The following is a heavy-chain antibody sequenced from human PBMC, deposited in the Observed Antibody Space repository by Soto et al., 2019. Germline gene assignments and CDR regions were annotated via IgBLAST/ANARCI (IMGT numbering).Heavy chain of an antibody. J-gene: IGHJ4*02. D-gene: IGHD5-12*01. CDR3: AIRGFGGYDSFDY. V-gene: IGHV3-30*03. Sequence: QVQLVESGGGVVPPGRSLRLSCAASGFTFSNYGMHWVRQAPGKGLEWVALISYDGSNKNYADSVKGRFTISRDNSKNTLYLQMNSLRHEYTAVYYCAIRGFGGYDSFDYWGQGTLVTVSS. CDR2: ISYDGSNK. CDR1: GFTFSNYG.